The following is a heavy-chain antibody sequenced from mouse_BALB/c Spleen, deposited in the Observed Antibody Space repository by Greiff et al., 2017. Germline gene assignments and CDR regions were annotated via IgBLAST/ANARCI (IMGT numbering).Heavy chain of an antibody. D-gene: IGHD2-1*01. CDR3: ARENYGNYAFAY. J-gene: IGHJ3*01. CDR1: GFTFSDYY. CDR2: ISDGGSYT. Sequence: DVKLVESGGGLVKPGGSLKLSCAASGFTFSDYYMYWVRQTPEKRLEWVATISDGGSYTYYPDSVKGRFTISRDNAKNNLYLQMSSLKSEDTAMYYCARENYGNYAFAYWGQGTLVTVSA. V-gene: IGHV5-4*02.